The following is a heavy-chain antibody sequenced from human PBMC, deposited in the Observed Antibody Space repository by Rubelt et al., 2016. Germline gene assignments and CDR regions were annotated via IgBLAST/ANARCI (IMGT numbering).Heavy chain of an antibody. V-gene: IGHV4-39*01. Sequence: QLQLQESGPGLVKPSETLSLTCTVSGGSISSSSYYWGWIRQPPGKGLEWIGSIYYTGSSYSNPALKRWLTMSADNSKNQFSLELNHVTAEDTAVYYCARQGGVAGATTSHLGQGTLVTVSS. CDR3: ARQGGVAGATTSH. CDR2: IYYTGSS. J-gene: IGHJ4*02. D-gene: IGHD1-26*01. CDR1: GGSISSSSYY.